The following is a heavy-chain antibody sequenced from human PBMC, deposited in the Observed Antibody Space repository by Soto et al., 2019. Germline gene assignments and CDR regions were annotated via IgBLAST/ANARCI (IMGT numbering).Heavy chain of an antibody. CDR1: GYTFTSYG. CDR2: ISAYNGNT. V-gene: IGHV1-18*01. D-gene: IGHD6-13*01. CDR3: ARDTLAAAGYNWFDP. J-gene: IGHJ5*02. Sequence: QVQLVQSGAEVKKPGASVKVSCKASGYTFTSYGISWVRQAPGQGLEWMGWISAYNGNTNYAQKLQGRVTMTTDTSSRTAYMELRSLISDDTAVYYCARDTLAAAGYNWFDPWSQGTLVTVSS.